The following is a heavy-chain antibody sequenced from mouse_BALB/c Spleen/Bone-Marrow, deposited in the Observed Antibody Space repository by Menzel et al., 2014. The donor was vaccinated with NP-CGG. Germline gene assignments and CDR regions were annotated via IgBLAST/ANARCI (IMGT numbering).Heavy chain of an antibody. V-gene: IGHV4-1*02. CDR2: INPDSSTI. Sequence: EADGIDFSIYLMSWVRQAPGKGLEWIGEINPDSSTINYTPSLKDKFIISRDNAKNTLYLQMSKVGSEDTALYYCARLGYYGGFAYWGQGTLVTVSA. D-gene: IGHD2-3*01. J-gene: IGHJ3*01. CDR3: ARLGYYGGFAY. CDR1: GIDFSIYL.